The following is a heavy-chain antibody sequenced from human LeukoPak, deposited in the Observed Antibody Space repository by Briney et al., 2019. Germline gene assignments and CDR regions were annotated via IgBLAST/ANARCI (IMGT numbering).Heavy chain of an antibody. V-gene: IGHV4-39*01. CDR2: IYYTGST. CDR1: GGAISRSSYY. J-gene: IGHJ4*02. CDR3: ARGDGYGHGDNYRTGEVAY. Sequence: SETLSLTCTVSGGAISRSSYYWGWIRQPPGKGLEWIGSIYYTGSTYYNPSLKSRVTISVDTSKNQFSLKVNSVTAADTAVYYCARGDGYGHGDNYRTGEVAYWGQGTLVTVSS. D-gene: IGHD5-24*01.